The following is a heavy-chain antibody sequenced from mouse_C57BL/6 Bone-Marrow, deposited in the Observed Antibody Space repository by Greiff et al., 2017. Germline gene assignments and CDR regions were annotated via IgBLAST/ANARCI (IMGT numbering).Heavy chain of an antibody. CDR3: ARSVYDGYYEDLFDY. V-gene: IGHV1-26*01. D-gene: IGHD2-3*01. CDR1: GYTFTDYY. CDR2: INPSNGGT. J-gene: IGHJ2*01. Sequence: EVQLQQSGPELVKPGASVKISCKASGYTFTDYYMNWVKQRPGQSLEWIGEINPSNGGTSYNQKFKGKATLTVDKSSSTAYMELRSLTSEDSAVYYCARSVYDGYYEDLFDYWGQGTTLTVSS.